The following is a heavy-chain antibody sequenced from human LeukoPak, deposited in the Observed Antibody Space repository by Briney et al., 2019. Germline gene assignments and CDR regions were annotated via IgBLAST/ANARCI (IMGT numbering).Heavy chain of an antibody. V-gene: IGHV4-61*01. CDR2: ISYSGST. J-gene: IGHJ3*02. CDR1: GGSVSSGSYY. CDR3: ARGPYI. Sequence: SETLSLTCSVPGGSVSSGSYYWNWIRQPPGKGLEWIGYISYSGSTNYNPSLKSRVTISVDTSKNQFSLNLSSVTAADTAVYYCARGPYIWGQGTKVTVSS.